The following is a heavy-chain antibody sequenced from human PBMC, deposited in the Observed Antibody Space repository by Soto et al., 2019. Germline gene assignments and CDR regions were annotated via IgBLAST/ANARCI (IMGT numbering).Heavy chain of an antibody. V-gene: IGHV3-11*06. D-gene: IGHD2-2*01. CDR2: ISGSSDNI. CDR1: GFAFSEYF. J-gene: IGHJ5*02. CDR3: VRDSARIVVVPRVDGDNWLDP. Sequence: GGSLRLSCAASGFAFSEYFMSWIRQAPGKGLEWVSFISGSSDNIKYADSVKGRFTISRDNAKNSLYLQMNSLRAEDTAVYYCVRDSARIVVVPRVDGDNWLDPWGQGT.